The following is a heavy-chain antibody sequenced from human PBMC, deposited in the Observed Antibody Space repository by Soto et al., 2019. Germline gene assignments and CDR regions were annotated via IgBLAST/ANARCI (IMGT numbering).Heavy chain of an antibody. V-gene: IGHV3-23*01. CDR3: AKDGKGYSGYDSQGFDY. D-gene: IGHD5-12*01. J-gene: IGHJ4*02. CDR2: ISGSGGRT. CDR1: GFTFSSYA. Sequence: EVQLLESGGGLVQPGGSLRRSCAASGFTFSSYAMSWVRQAPGKGLEWVSAISGSGGRTYYADSVKGRFTISRDNSKNTLYLQMNSLRAEDTAVYYCAKDGKGYSGYDSQGFDYWGQGTLVTFSS.